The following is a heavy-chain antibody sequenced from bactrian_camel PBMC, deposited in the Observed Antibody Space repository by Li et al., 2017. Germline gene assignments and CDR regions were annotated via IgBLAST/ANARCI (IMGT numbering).Heavy chain of an antibody. CDR1: GLTFRAFD. Sequence: DVQLVESGGGLVQPGGSLTLTCTVSGLTFRAFDMSWVRQAPGKKREGIAARDSDGDLRYADSVKGRFTISTDNAKNTLFLQMNSLKPEDTAMYYCVEATRTDYCLRSYAYRGQGTQVTVS. V-gene: IGHV3S10*01. CDR2: RDSDGDL. CDR3: VEATRTDYCLRSYAY. J-gene: IGHJ4*01. D-gene: IGHD4*01.